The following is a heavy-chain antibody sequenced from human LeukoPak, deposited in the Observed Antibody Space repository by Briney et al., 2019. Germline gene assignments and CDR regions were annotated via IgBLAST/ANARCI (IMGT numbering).Heavy chain of an antibody. CDR3: ARGGWFGELSYYFDY. V-gene: IGHV3-11*01. D-gene: IGHD3-10*01. CDR2: ISSSGSTI. J-gene: IGHJ4*02. CDR1: GFTFSDYY. Sequence: GGSLGLSCAASGFTFSDYYMSWIRQAPGKGLEWVSYISSSGSTIYYADSVKGRFTISRDNAKNSLYLQMNSLRAEDTAVYYCARGGWFGELSYYFDYWGQGTLVTVSS.